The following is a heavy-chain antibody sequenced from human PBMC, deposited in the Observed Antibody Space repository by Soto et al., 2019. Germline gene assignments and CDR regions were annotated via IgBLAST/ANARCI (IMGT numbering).Heavy chain of an antibody. V-gene: IGHV3-21*04. CDR3: ARAGGIAVAGAYYYYGMDV. Sequence: AGGSLRLSCAASGFTFSSYSMNWVRQAPGKGLEWVSSISSSSSYIYYADSVKGRFTISRDNAKNSLYLQMNSLRAEDTAVYYCARAGGIAVAGAYYYYGMDVWGQGTTVTVSS. CDR1: GFTFSSYS. CDR2: ISSSSSYI. J-gene: IGHJ6*02. D-gene: IGHD6-19*01.